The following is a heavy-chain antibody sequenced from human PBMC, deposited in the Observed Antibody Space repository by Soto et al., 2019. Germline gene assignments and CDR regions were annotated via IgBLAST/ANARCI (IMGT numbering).Heavy chain of an antibody. CDR1: GGSISSSSYF. D-gene: IGHD6-19*01. CDR2: IHYSGTT. Sequence: PSETLSLTCTVSGGSISSSSYFWGWIRQPPGKGLEWIGEIHYSGTTYYNPSLKSRVTMSVDTSKNQFSLKLSSVTAADMAVYYCAAAVARGWFDPWGQGTLVTVSS. J-gene: IGHJ5*02. V-gene: IGHV4-39*07. CDR3: AAAVARGWFDP.